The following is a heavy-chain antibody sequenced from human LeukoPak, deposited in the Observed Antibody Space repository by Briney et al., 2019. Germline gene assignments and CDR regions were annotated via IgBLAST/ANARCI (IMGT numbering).Heavy chain of an antibody. CDR2: INPDGRDT. V-gene: IGHV3-7*01. CDR3: TSWGDTTAEYFQR. CDR1: GFTFGNYA. D-gene: IGHD2-21*02. J-gene: IGHJ1*01. Sequence: GGSLRLSCAASGFTFGNYAMSWVRQAPGKGLEWVAHINPDGRDTYYVDSVKGRFTISRDNAQNSMYLQMNSLRVEDTAVYYCTSWGDTTAEYFQRWGQGTLVTASS.